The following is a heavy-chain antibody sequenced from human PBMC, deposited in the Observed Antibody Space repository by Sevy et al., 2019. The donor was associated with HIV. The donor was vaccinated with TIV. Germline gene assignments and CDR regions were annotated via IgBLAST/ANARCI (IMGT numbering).Heavy chain of an antibody. J-gene: IGHJ6*02. CDR1: GDTFSTYD. D-gene: IGHD3-3*01. V-gene: IGHV1-8*02. CDR3: ASGGSGDVWNYGYYYYGMDV. Sequence: ASVKVSCKASGDTFSTYDINWVRQAPGQGLEWMGWMSPKSGSTGFAQKFQGRFTMNRDTSINTAYMALSSLRSEGTAVYYCASGGSGDVWNYGYYYYGMDVWGHGTTVTVSS. CDR2: MSPKSGST.